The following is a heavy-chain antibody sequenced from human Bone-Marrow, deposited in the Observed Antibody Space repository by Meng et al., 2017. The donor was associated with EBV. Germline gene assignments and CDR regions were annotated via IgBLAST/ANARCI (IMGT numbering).Heavy chain of an antibody. D-gene: IGHD6-13*01. CDR2: ISSSSSYI. V-gene: IGHV3-21*01. CDR3: ARGEYSSSWSIDY. Sequence: EVQLVESGGGLVKPGGSLRCSCAASGFNFSSYSMNWGRQAPGKGLEWVSSISSSSSYIYYADSVQGRFTISRDNAKNSLYLQMNSLRAEDTAVYYCARGEYSSSWSIDYWGQGTLVTVSS. J-gene: IGHJ4*02. CDR1: GFNFSSYS.